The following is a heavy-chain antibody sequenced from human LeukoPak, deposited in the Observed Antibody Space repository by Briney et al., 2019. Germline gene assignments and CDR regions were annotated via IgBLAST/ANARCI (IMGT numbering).Heavy chain of an antibody. D-gene: IGHD6-13*01. CDR2: IIPIFGTA. Sequence: ASVKVSCKASGGTFSSYAISWVRQAPGQGLEWMGGIIPIFGTANYAQKFQGRVTITADESTSTAYMELSSLRSEDTAVYYCARGVIGYSKYYYYGMDVWGQGTTVTVSS. V-gene: IGHV1-69*13. J-gene: IGHJ6*02. CDR3: ARGVIGYSKYYYYGMDV. CDR1: GGTFSSYA.